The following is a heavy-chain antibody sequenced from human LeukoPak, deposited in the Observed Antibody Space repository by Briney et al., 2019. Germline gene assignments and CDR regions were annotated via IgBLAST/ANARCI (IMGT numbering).Heavy chain of an antibody. CDR3: AKLGGYDILTGDAFDL. J-gene: IGHJ3*01. D-gene: IGHD3-9*01. CDR1: GYRFTIYW. CDR2: IYPGDSDT. V-gene: IGHV5-51*01. Sequence: GESLKISCKGSGYRFTIYWIGWVRQMPGKGLEGMGIIYPGDSDTRYSPSFQGQVTISADKSISTAYLQWSSLKASDTAMYYCAKLGGYDILTGDAFDLWAQGTMVTVSS.